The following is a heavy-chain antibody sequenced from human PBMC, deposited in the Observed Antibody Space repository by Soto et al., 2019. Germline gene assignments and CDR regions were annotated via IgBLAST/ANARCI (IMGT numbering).Heavy chain of an antibody. D-gene: IGHD3-10*01. Sequence: PSETLSLTCAVSGYSISSSNWWGWIRQPPGKGLEWIGYIYYSGSTYYNPSLKSRVTMSVDTSKNQFSLRLSSVTAVDTAVYYCARISGYYGSGSYLWFDPWGQGTLVTVSS. J-gene: IGHJ5*02. CDR1: GYSISSSNW. CDR2: IYYSGST. CDR3: ARISGYYGSGSYLWFDP. V-gene: IGHV4-28*01.